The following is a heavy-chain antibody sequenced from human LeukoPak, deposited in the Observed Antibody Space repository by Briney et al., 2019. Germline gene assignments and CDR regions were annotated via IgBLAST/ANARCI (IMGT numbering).Heavy chain of an antibody. D-gene: IGHD2-21*02. V-gene: IGHV4-30-2*01. Sequence: SETLSLTCAVSGGSISSGGYSWSWIRQPPGKGLEWIGYIYHSGSTYYNPSLKGRVTISVDRSKTQFSLKLSSVTAAATAVYYCARENCGGDCYSKCYFDYWGQGTLVTVSS. CDR3: ARENCGGDCYSKCYFDY. CDR1: GGSISSGGYS. J-gene: IGHJ4*02. CDR2: IYHSGST.